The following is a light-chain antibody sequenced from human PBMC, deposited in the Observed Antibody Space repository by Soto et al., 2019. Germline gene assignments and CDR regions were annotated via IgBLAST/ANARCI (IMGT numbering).Light chain of an antibody. V-gene: IGLV1-40*01. CDR1: SSNIGAGYD. CDR2: GNS. J-gene: IGLJ1*01. Sequence: QSVLTRPPSVSGAPGQRVTISCTGSSSNIGAGYDVHWYQQLPGTAPKLLIYGNSNRPSGVPDRFSGSKSGTSASLAITGLQAEDEADYYCQSYDSSRYVFGTGTKVTVL. CDR3: QSYDSSRYV.